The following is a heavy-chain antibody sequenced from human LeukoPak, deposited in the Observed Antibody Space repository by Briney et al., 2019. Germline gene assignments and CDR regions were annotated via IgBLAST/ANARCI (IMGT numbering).Heavy chain of an antibody. J-gene: IGHJ4*02. Sequence: SETLSLTCTVSGGSISSYYWSWIRQPPGKGLEWVGYIYYSGSIKYNPSLKSRVTISLDTSKNQFSLKLTSVTAADAAVYYCARDSSSWTAFDYWGQGTLVTVSS. V-gene: IGHV4-59*01. CDR3: ARDSSSWTAFDY. D-gene: IGHD6-13*01. CDR2: IYYSGSI. CDR1: GGSISSYY.